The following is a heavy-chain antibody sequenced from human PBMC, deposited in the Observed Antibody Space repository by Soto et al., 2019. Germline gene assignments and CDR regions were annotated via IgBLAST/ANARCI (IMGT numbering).Heavy chain of an antibody. V-gene: IGHV4-34*01. CDR2: INHSGST. CDR1: GGSFSGYY. CDR3: ARGGTPLFTFGGVTPRRPHWFDP. D-gene: IGHD3-16*01. Sequence: QVQLQQWGAGLLKPSETLSLTCAVYGGSFSGYYWSWIRQPPGKGLEWIGEINHSGSTNYNPSLKSRVTISVDTSKNQFSLKLSSVTAADTAVYYCARGGTPLFTFGGVTPRRPHWFDPWGQGTLVTVSS. J-gene: IGHJ5*02.